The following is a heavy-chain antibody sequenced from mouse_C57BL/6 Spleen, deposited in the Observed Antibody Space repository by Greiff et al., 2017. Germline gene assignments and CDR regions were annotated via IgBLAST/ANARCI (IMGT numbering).Heavy chain of an antibody. CDR3: ARSGYYYGSSRFDY. CDR1: GYTFTDYY. CDR2: INPYNGGT. V-gene: IGHV1-19*01. Sequence: VQLKQSGPVLVKPGASVKMSCKASGYTFTDYYMNWVKQSHGKSLEWIGVINPYNGGTSYNQKFKGKATLTVDKSSSTAYMELNSLTSEDSAVYYCARSGYYYGSSRFDYWGQGTTLTVSS. D-gene: IGHD1-1*01. J-gene: IGHJ2*01.